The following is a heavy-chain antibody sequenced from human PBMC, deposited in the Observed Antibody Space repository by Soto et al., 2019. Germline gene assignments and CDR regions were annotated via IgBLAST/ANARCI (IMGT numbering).Heavy chain of an antibody. D-gene: IGHD6-19*01. V-gene: IGHV3-20*01. Sequence: EVQLVESGGGVVRPGGSLRLSCAASGFTFDDYGMSWVRQAPGKGLEWVSGINWNGGSTGYADFVKGRSTISRDNAKNSLYLQMNSLRAEDTALYHCARDRQWLRIDAFDISGQGTMVTVSS. CDR2: INWNGGST. CDR1: GFTFDDYG. J-gene: IGHJ3*02. CDR3: ARDRQWLRIDAFDI.